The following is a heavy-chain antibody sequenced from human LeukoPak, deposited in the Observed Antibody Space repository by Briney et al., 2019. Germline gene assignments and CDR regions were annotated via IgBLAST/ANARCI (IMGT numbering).Heavy chain of an antibody. J-gene: IGHJ1*01. Sequence: SVKVSCNTSGYTFTSYGIRWVRQAPGQGLEYMGWINTYNGHTNYAQKLQGRVTVTTDTSTSTAYLELRSLRSDDTAVYYCARDGPRGYFQHWGQGTLITVSS. D-gene: IGHD1-14*01. CDR2: INTYNGHT. CDR1: GYTFTSYG. CDR3: ARDGPRGYFQH. V-gene: IGHV1-18*01.